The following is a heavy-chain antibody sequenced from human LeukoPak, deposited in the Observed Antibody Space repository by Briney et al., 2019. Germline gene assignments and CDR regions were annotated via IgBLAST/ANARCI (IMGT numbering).Heavy chain of an antibody. V-gene: IGHV4-34*09. CDR1: GGSFSGYY. CDR3: ASLYYYDSSGYFLPLPPDY. Sequence: PSETLSLTCAVYGGSFSGYYWSWIRQPPGKGLEWIGYIYYSGSTYYNPSLKSRVTISVDTSKNQFSLKLSSVTAADTAVYYCASLYYYDSSGYFLPLPPDYWGQGTLVTVSS. J-gene: IGHJ4*02. D-gene: IGHD3-22*01. CDR2: IYYSGST.